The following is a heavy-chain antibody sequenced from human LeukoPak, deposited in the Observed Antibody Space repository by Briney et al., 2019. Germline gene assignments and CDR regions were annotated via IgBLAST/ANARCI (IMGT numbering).Heavy chain of an antibody. J-gene: IGHJ6*02. CDR3: ANGLGHSVPYGMGV. CDR1: GYSFTSYW. V-gene: IGHV5-51*01. D-gene: IGHD5-18*01. Sequence: GEALKISCRGSGYSFTSYWIGWVRQRPGGALEWMGIIWPGDSDARYNPSFQGQVTLSVDKSINTAYLQWSSLKASDTATYYRANGLGHSVPYGMGVWGQGTTVIVSS. CDR2: IWPGDSDA.